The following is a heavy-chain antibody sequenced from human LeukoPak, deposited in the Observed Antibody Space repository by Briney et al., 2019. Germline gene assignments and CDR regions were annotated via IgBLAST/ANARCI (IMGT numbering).Heavy chain of an antibody. D-gene: IGHD5-18*01. CDR3: ARVTAMAPDDY. J-gene: IGHJ4*02. CDR2: MNPNSGNT. V-gene: IGHV1-8*01. CDR1: GYTFTSYD. Sequence: ASVKVSCKASGYTFTSYDIHWVRPATGQGLAWMGWMNPNSGNTGYAQKFQGRVTMTRNTSISTAYMELSSLRSEDTAVYYCARVTAMAPDDYWGQGTLVTVSS.